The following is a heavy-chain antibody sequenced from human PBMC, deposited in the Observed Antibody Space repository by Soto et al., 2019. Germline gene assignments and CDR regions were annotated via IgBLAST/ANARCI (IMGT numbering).Heavy chain of an antibody. J-gene: IGHJ6*02. V-gene: IGHV3-33*01. CDR2: IWYDGSNK. CDR1: GFTFSSYG. Sequence: PGGSLRLSCAASGFTFSSYGMHWVRQAPGKGLEWVAVIWYDGSNKYYADSVKGRFTISRDNSKNTLYLQMNSLRAEDTAVYYCARDAGGQLYYGMDVWGQGTTVTVSS. CDR3: ARDAGGQLYYGMDV. D-gene: IGHD6-13*01.